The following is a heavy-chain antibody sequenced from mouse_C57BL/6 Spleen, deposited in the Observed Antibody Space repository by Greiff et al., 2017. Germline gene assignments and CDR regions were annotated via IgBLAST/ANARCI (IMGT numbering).Heavy chain of an antibody. D-gene: IGHD4-1*01. CDR3: ARNWDYWYFDV. Sequence: EVQVVESGGGLVKPGGSLKLSCAASGFTFSDYGMHWVRQAPEKGLEWVAYISSDSSTIYYADTVKGRFTISRDNAKNTLFLQMTSLRSEDTAMDYCARNWDYWYFDVWGTGTTVTVSS. CDR2: ISSDSSTI. CDR1: GFTFSDYG. V-gene: IGHV5-17*01. J-gene: IGHJ1*03.